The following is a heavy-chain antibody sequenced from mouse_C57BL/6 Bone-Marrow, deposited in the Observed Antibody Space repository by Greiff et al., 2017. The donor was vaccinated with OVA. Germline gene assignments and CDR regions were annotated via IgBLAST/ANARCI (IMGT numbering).Heavy chain of an antibody. CDR2: ISDGGSYT. CDR1: GFTFSSYA. D-gene: IGHD4-1*01. J-gene: IGHJ4*01. V-gene: IGHV5-4*01. Sequence: EVQRVESGGGLVKPGGSLKLSCAASGFTFSSYAMSWVRQTPEKRLEWVATISDGGSYTYYPDNVKGRFTISRDNAKNNLYLQMSHLKSEDTAMYYCARDVGRVYYAMDYWGQGTSVTVSS. CDR3: ARDVGRVYYAMDY.